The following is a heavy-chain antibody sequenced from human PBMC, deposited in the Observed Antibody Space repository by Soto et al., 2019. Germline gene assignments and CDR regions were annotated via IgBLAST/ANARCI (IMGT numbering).Heavy chain of an antibody. CDR2: ISAYNGNT. Sequence: APLHVTCQPSVYTLTRYGIICLRQAAGQPLERMGWISAYNGNTNYAQKLQGRVTMTTDTSTSTAYMELRSLRSDDTAVYYCARDIVVVPAAEQSYYYYGMDVWGQGTTVNVSS. V-gene: IGHV1-18*01. CDR3: ARDIVVVPAAEQSYYYYGMDV. CDR1: VYTLTRYG. D-gene: IGHD2-2*01. J-gene: IGHJ6*02.